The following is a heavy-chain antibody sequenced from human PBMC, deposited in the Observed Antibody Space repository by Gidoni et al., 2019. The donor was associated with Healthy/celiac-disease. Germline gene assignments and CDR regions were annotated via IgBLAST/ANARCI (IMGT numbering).Heavy chain of an antibody. CDR3: ARGHGGLVGWFDP. V-gene: IGHV3-7*01. D-gene: IGHD6-19*01. CDR2: IKQDGSEK. J-gene: IGHJ5*02. Sequence: EVQLVESGGGLVQPGGSLRLSGAASGFTFSSYWMSWVRQAPGKGLEWVANIKQDGSEKYYVDSVKGRFTISRDNAKNSLYLQMNSLRAEDTAVYYCARGHGGLVGWFDPWGQGTLVTVSS. CDR1: GFTFSSYW.